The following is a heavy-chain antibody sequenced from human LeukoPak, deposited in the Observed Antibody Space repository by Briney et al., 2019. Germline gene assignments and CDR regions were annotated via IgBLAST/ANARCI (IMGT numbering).Heavy chain of an antibody. D-gene: IGHD3-10*01. Sequence: GGSLRLSCAASGFTFSNAWMNWVRQAPGKGLEWVGRIKSKTDGGTTDYAAPVKGRFTISRDDSKNTLYLQMNGLKTEDTAVYYCTTAPLLLWFGKSAFPFDYWGQGTLVTVSS. V-gene: IGHV3-15*07. J-gene: IGHJ4*02. CDR2: IKSKTDGGTT. CDR1: GFTFSNAW. CDR3: TTAPLLLWFGKSAFPFDY.